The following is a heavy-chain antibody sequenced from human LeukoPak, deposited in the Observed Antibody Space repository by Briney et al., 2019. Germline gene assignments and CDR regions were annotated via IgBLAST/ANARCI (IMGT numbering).Heavy chain of an antibody. V-gene: IGHV1-2*02. J-gene: IGHJ4*02. CDR1: GYTFTGYY. CDR3: ASLPYYGDYGLTDY. Sequence: ASVKVSCKASGYTFTGYYMHWVRQAPGQGLEWMGWINPNSGGTNYAQKFQGRVTMTRDTSISTAYMELSRLRSDDTAVYYCASLPYYGDYGLTDYWGQGTLVTVSS. CDR2: INPNSGGT. D-gene: IGHD4-17*01.